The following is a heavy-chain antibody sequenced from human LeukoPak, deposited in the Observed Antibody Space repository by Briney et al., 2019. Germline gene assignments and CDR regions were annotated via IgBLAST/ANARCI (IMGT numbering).Heavy chain of an antibody. Sequence: SETLSLTCTVSGDSISSYYWSWIRQPPGKGLEWIGYIYYSGRTNYNPARKSRATISADTSKNQFSLKLSSVTAADTAVYYCARHSPFGDSAHAFDIWGQGTMVTVSS. CDR3: ARHSPFGDSAHAFDI. V-gene: IGHV4-59*08. CDR1: GDSISSYY. D-gene: IGHD3-10*01. J-gene: IGHJ3*02. CDR2: IYYSGRT.